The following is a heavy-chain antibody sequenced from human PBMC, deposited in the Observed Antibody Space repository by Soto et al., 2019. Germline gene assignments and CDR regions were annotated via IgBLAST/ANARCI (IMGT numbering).Heavy chain of an antibody. D-gene: IGHD3-10*01. J-gene: IGHJ6*02. CDR3: ARDNGFGESDV. CDR1: GYTFTSYG. Sequence: QVQLVQSGAEVKKPGASVKVSCKASGYTFTSYGITWVRQAPGQGLEWMGWISAYNGNTNYAQKLQGRVTKTTHTPTSTAYMELRSLRPDDTAMYYCARDNGFGESDVWGQGTTVTVSS. V-gene: IGHV1-18*01. CDR2: ISAYNGNT.